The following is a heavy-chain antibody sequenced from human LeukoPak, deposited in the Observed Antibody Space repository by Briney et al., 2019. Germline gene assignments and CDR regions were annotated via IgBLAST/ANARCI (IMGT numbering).Heavy chain of an antibody. CDR2: INPNSGGT. V-gene: IGHV1-2*04. D-gene: IGHD6-13*01. Sequence: ASVKVSCKASGYTFTGYYMHWVRQAPGQGLEWMGWINPNSGGTNYAQKLQGWVTMTRDTSISTAYMELSRLRSDDTAVYYCARDRVRAAAGLYNWFDPWGQGTLVTVSS. J-gene: IGHJ5*02. CDR1: GYTFTGYY. CDR3: ARDRVRAAAGLYNWFDP.